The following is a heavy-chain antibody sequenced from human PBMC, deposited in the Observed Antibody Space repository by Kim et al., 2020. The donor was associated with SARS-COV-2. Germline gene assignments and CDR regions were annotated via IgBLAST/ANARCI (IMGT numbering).Heavy chain of an antibody. V-gene: IGHV1-18*04. CDR3: ARDIRTLPYAHQYYYYGMDV. CDR2: ISAYNGNT. CDR1: GYTFTSYG. D-gene: IGHD4-17*01. Sequence: ASVKVSCKASGYTFTSYGISWVRQAPGQGLEWMGWISAYNGNTNYAQKLQGRVTMTTDTSTSTAYMELRSLRSDDTAVYYCARDIRTLPYAHQYYYYGMDVWGQGTTVTVSS. J-gene: IGHJ6*02.